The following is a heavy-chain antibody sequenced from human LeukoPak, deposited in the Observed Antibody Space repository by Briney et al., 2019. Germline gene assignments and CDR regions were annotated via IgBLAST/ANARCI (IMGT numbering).Heavy chain of an antibody. J-gene: IGHJ6*02. CDR2: IYYSGST. CDR3: AREDPQTKVPEGMDV. V-gene: IGHV4-39*02. D-gene: IGHD4/OR15-4a*01. Sequence: PSETLSLTCTVSGGSISSSSYYWGWIRQPPGKGLEWIGSIYYSGSTYYNPSLKGRVTISVDTSKNQFSLKLSSVTAADTAVYYCAREDPQTKVPEGMDVWGQGTTVTVSS. CDR1: GGSISSSSYY.